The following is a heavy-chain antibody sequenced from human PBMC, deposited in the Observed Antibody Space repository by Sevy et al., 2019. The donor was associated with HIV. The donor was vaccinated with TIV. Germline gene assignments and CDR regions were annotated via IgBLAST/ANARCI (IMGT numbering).Heavy chain of an antibody. Sequence: GGSLRLSCAASGFSFSSFGIHWVRQAPGKGLEWVAAIFSDGSTKYYGDSVKGRFAISRDNSKNTAYLQMNSLRAEDTAVYSCAKDTIVVVGEALDVWGRGTMVTVSS. D-gene: IGHD3-22*01. CDR2: IFSDGSTK. V-gene: IGHV3-33*06. CDR3: AKDTIVVVGEALDV. CDR1: GFSFSSFG. J-gene: IGHJ3*01.